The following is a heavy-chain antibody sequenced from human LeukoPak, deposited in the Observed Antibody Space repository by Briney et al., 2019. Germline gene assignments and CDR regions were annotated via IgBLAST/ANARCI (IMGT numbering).Heavy chain of an antibody. CDR1: GGSFSSGSYY. CDR2: IYYSGST. J-gene: IGHJ4*02. Sequence: SETLSLTCTVSGGSFSSGSYYWSWIRQPPGKGLEWIGYIYYSGSTNYNPSLKSRVTISVDTSKNQFSLKLSSVTAADTAVYYCARDSEGDGNFDYWGQGTLVTVSS. CDR3: ARDSEGDGNFDY. D-gene: IGHD3-16*01. V-gene: IGHV4-61*01.